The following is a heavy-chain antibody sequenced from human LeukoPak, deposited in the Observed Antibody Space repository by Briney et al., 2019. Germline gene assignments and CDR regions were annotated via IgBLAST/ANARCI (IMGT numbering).Heavy chain of an antibody. V-gene: IGHV3-11*01. Sequence: GGSLRLSCAASGFTFSDYYMSWIPQAPGKGLEWVSYISSSGSTIYYADSVKGRFTISRDNAKNSLYLQMNSLRAEDTAVYYCARDPGHYDSSGYYDYRGQGTLVSVSS. J-gene: IGHJ4*02. CDR1: GFTFSDYY. CDR2: ISSSGSTI. D-gene: IGHD3-22*01. CDR3: ARDPGHYDSSGYYDY.